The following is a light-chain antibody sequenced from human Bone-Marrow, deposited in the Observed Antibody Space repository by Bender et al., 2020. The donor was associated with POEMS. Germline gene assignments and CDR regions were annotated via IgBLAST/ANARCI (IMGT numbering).Light chain of an antibody. CDR3: AAWDGSLNAAV. J-gene: IGLJ3*02. CDR1: SSNIGGNS. CDR2: SNY. Sequence: QSVLTQPPSASGTPGQRVTISCSGSSSNIGGNSVNWYQHLPGTAPKLLIYSNYQRPSGVPDRFSGSKSGTSASLAISGLQSEDEADYFCAAWDGSLNAAVFGGGTKLTVL. V-gene: IGLV1-44*01.